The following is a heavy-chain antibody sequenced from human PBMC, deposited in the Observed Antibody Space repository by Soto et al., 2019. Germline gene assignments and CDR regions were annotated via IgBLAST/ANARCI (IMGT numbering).Heavy chain of an antibody. J-gene: IGHJ4*02. D-gene: IGHD6-25*01. Sequence: QVQLVQSGAEVKKPGASVRVSCKASGYTFTSYYIHWVRQAPGQGLEWMAIVNPTGGSTNYAQKFQGRVTVTFDTSTSTVFMELYSLRYDDTAVYYCARHLAAGDSWGQGTLVTVSS. CDR1: GYTFTSYY. CDR3: ARHLAAGDS. V-gene: IGHV1-46*03. CDR2: VNPTGGST.